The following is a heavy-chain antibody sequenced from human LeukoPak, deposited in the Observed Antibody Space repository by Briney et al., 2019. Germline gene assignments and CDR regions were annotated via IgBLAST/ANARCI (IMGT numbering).Heavy chain of an antibody. CDR3: ARGSTSLGIAAAGTIDY. J-gene: IGHJ4*02. CDR2: INPSGGST. V-gene: IGHV1-46*01. Sequence: ASVKVSCKASGYTFTSYYTHWVRQAPGQGLEWMGIINPSGGSTSYAQKFQGRVTMTRDTSTSTVYMELSSLRSEDTAVYYCARGSTSLGIAAAGTIDYWGQGTLVTVSS. CDR1: GYTFTSYY. D-gene: IGHD6-13*01.